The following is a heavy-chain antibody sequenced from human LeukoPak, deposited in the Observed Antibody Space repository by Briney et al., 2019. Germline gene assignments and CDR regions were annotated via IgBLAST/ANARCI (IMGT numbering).Heavy chain of an antibody. Sequence: PGGSLRLSCAASGFTFSSYGMHWVRQAPGKGLEWVAVISYDGSNKYYADSVKGRFTISRDNSKNTLYLQMNSLRAEDTAVYYCAKDRGGYSSGWYPCFGYWGQGTLVTVSS. CDR2: ISYDGSNK. CDR3: AKDRGGYSSGWYPCFGY. J-gene: IGHJ4*02. D-gene: IGHD6-19*01. V-gene: IGHV3-30*18. CDR1: GFTFSSYG.